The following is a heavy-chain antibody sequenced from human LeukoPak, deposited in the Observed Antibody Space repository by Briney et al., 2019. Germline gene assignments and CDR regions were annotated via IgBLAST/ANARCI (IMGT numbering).Heavy chain of an antibody. CDR1: GGCISSYY. J-gene: IGHJ4*02. Sequence: LETLSLTCTVSGGCISSYYWSWIRQPPGKGLEWIGYIYYSGSTNYNPSLKSRVTISVDTSKNQFSLKLSSVTAADTAVYYCARRYYGSGSSSFDYWGQGTLVTVSS. D-gene: IGHD3-10*01. V-gene: IGHV4-59*08. CDR3: ARRYYGSGSSSFDY. CDR2: IYYSGST.